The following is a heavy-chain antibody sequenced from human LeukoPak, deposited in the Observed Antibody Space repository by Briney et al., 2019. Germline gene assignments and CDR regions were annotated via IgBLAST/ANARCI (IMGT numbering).Heavy chain of an antibody. CDR1: GYTFTSYD. D-gene: IGHD3-9*01. V-gene: IGHV1-8*03. CDR3: ARCYDILTGYYDRCY. Sequence: GASVKVSCKASGYTFTSYDINWVRQATGQGLEWMGWMNPNSGNTGYAQKFQGRVTITRNTSISTAYMELSSLRSEDTAVYYCARCYDILTGYYDRCYWGQGTLVTVSS. J-gene: IGHJ4*02. CDR2: MNPNSGNT.